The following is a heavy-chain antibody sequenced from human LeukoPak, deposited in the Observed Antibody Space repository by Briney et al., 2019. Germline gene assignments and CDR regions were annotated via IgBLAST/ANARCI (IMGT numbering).Heavy chain of an antibody. CDR1: GFNFNTYA. V-gene: IGHV3-23*01. Sequence: PGESLKISCVGSGFNFNTYAMIWVRQSAVKGLEWVSAISTSGDRTYYADSVTGRFTISRDNSKNTVYLQMNSLRAEDTALYYCARSLNYYDSHTSRRDFGYWGQGTLVTVSS. CDR2: ISTSGDRT. J-gene: IGHJ4*02. CDR3: ARSLNYYDSHTSRRDFGY. D-gene: IGHD3-10*01.